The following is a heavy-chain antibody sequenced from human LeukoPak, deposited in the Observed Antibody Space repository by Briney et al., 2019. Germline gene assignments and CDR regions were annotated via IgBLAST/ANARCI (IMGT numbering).Heavy chain of an antibody. J-gene: IGHJ3*01. Sequence: PGESLKISCKGSGYSFTSYWVGWVRQKPGKGLEWTGIIYPGDSDTRYSPSFQGQVTISADKSIITAHLQWSSLKASDTAVYYCARLPTMRDAFDLWGQGTMVTVSS. D-gene: IGHD3-10*01. CDR3: ARLPTMRDAFDL. V-gene: IGHV5-51*01. CDR2: IYPGDSDT. CDR1: GYSFTSYW.